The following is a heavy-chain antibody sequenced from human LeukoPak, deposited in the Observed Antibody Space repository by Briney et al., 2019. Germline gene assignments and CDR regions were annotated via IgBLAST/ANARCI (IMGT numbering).Heavy chain of an antibody. J-gene: IGHJ4*02. D-gene: IGHD6-13*01. Sequence: TGGSLRLSCAASGFTFSSYWISWVRQAPGKGLEWVANIKQDGSEKYYVDSVKGRFTISRDNAKNSLYLQMNSLRAEDTAVYYCARDPGIAAAGTTPSDYWGQGTLVTVSS. CDR2: IKQDGSEK. V-gene: IGHV3-7*03. CDR1: GFTFSSYW. CDR3: ARDPGIAAAGTTPSDY.